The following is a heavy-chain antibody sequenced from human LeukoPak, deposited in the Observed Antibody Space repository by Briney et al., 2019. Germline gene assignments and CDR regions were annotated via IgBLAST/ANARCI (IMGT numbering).Heavy chain of an antibody. J-gene: IGHJ4*02. CDR1: GFSLSNARMG. CDR3: ARSTDTAMATFDY. V-gene: IGHV2-26*01. CDR2: IFLNDEK. D-gene: IGHD5-18*01. Sequence: SGPVLVKPTETLTLTCTVSGFSLSNARMGVSWIRQPPGKALEWLAHIFLNDEKPYRTPLKSTLTISKDTSKSQVVLTVTNMDPVDTATYYCARSTDTAMATFDYWGQGTLVTVSS.